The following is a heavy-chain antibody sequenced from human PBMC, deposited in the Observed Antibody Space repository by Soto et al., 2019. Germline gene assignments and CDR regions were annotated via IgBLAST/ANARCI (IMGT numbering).Heavy chain of an antibody. J-gene: IGHJ3*02. V-gene: IGHV3-48*01. Sequence: PGGFLRLSCAASGFTFSSYSMNWVRQAPGKGLEWVSYISGSGNDRNDADSVKGRFTISRDNAKNSLYLQVKSLRAEDTAVYYCARAGYTSGWYEYAFDIWGQGTMVTVSS. D-gene: IGHD6-19*01. CDR2: ISGSGNDR. CDR1: GFTFSSYS. CDR3: ARAGYTSGWYEYAFDI.